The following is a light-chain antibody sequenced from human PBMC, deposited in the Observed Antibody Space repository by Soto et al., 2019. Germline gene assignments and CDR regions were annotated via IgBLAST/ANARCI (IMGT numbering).Light chain of an antibody. CDR2: AAS. V-gene: IGKV1-9*01. J-gene: IGKJ4*01. CDR1: QGISSY. CDR3: QQLNSYSALT. Sequence: DIQLTQSPSFLSASVGDRVTITCRASQGISSYLAWYQQKPGKAPKLLIYAASTLQSGVPSRFSGSGSGTEFTLIISSLQPEDFATYYCQQLNSYSALTFGGGTKVEIK.